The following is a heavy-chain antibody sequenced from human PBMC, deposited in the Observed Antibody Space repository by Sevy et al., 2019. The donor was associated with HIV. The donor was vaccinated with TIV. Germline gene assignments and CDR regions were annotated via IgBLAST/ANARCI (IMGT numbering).Heavy chain of an antibody. CDR1: GGSISSYY. CDR2: IYYSGST. J-gene: IGHJ4*02. Sequence: SETLSLTCTVSGGSISSYYWSWIRQPPGKGLEWIGYIYYSGSTNYNPSLKSRVTISVDTSKNQFALKLSSVTAADTAVYYCARDSDYWGQGTLVTVSS. V-gene: IGHV4-59*13. CDR3: ARDSDY.